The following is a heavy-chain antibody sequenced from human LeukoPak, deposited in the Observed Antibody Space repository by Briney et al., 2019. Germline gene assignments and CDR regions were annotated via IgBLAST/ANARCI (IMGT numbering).Heavy chain of an antibody. CDR1: GGTFSSYA. CDR2: IIPIFGTA. CDR3: ARDLLRGGDCWFDP. V-gene: IGHV1-69*01. J-gene: IGHJ5*02. Sequence: SVKVSCKASGGTFSSYAISWVRQAPGQGLEWMGGIIPIFGTANYAQKFQGRVTITADESTSTAYMELSSLRSEATAVYYCARDLLRGGDCWFDPWGQGTLVTVSS. D-gene: IGHD2-21*01.